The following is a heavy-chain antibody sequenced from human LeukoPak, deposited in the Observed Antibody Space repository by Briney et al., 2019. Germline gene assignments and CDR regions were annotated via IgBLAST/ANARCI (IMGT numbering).Heavy chain of an antibody. Sequence: SETLSLTCTVSGGSISTYYWSWIRQPPGKGLAWIGYIFYSGSTNYNPSLKSRVTISVDTSKNQVSLNLSSVTAADTAVYYCARGNSYYDSSDYFPWESFQHWGQGTLVTVSS. CDR2: IFYSGST. V-gene: IGHV4-59*01. CDR1: GGSISTYY. D-gene: IGHD3-22*01. J-gene: IGHJ1*01. CDR3: ARGNSYYDSSDYFPWESFQH.